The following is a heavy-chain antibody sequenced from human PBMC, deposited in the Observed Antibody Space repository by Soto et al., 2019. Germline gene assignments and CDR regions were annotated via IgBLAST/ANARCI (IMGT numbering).Heavy chain of an antibody. J-gene: IGHJ4*02. CDR2: ISGSGGST. CDR3: AKDRPPYSSSWYDYFDY. D-gene: IGHD6-13*01. V-gene: IGHV3-23*01. Sequence: EVQLLESGGGLVQPGGSLRLSCAASGFTFSSYAMSWVRQAPGKGLEWVSAISGSGGSTYYADSVKGRFTISRDNSKNTLYLQMNSLRAEDTAVYYCAKDRPPYSSSWYDYFDYWGQGTLVTVSS. CDR1: GFTFSSYA.